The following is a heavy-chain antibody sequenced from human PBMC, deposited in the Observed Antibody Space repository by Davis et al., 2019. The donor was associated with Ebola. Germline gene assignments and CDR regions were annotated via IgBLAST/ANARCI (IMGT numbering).Heavy chain of an antibody. CDR3: AKIGGNYVHDY. V-gene: IGHV3-30*18. D-gene: IGHD1-7*01. CDR1: AFTFSIYP. CDR2: ISYDGSNK. J-gene: IGHJ4*02. Sequence: GGSLRLSCAASAFTFSIYPMHWVRQAPGKGLEWVAVISYDGSNKYYADSVKGRFTISRDNSKNTLYLQMNSLRAEDTAVYYCAKIGGNYVHDYWGQGTLVTVSS.